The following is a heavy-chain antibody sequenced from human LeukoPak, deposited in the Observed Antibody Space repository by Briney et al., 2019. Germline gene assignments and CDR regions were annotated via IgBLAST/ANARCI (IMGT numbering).Heavy chain of an antibody. D-gene: IGHD6-19*01. CDR3: ARGRSGWHYYYGMDV. CDR1: GVSISSYY. Sequence: PSETLSLTCTVSGVSISSYYWSWIRQPPGKGLEWLGYIYYSGSTNYNPSLKSRVTISVDTSKNQFSLKLSSVTAADTAVYYCARGRSGWHYYYGMDVWGQGTTVTVSS. J-gene: IGHJ6*02. CDR2: IYYSGST. V-gene: IGHV4-59*01.